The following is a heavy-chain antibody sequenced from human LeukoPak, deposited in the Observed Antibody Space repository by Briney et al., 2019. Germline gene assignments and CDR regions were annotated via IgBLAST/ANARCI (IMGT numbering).Heavy chain of an antibody. Sequence: GGSLRLSCAASRFTFSGSALHGVRQASGKGLEWVGRIRSTANGYATAYAASVKGRFTISRDDSKNTAYLQMDSLKTEDTAVYYCTGNYYGSGSYADFDYWGQGTLVTVSS. J-gene: IGHJ4*02. D-gene: IGHD3-10*01. V-gene: IGHV3-73*01. CDR2: IRSTANGYAT. CDR1: RFTFSGSA. CDR3: TGNYYGSGSYADFDY.